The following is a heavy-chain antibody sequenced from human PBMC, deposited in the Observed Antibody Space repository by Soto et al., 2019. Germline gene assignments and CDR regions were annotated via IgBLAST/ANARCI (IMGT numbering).Heavy chain of an antibody. V-gene: IGHV1-2*02. D-gene: IGHD4-17*01. Sequence: QVQLVQSGAEVKRPEASVKVSCKASGYTLTDNYMHWVREAPGQGLEWMGWINPNGGTNYAQKFQGRVTMTRDTSISIAYMELSRLRSDDTAVYYCARSLTTLTTLLDYWGQGTLVTVSS. J-gene: IGHJ4*02. CDR2: INPNGGT. CDR3: ARSLTTLTTLLDY. CDR1: GYTLTDNY.